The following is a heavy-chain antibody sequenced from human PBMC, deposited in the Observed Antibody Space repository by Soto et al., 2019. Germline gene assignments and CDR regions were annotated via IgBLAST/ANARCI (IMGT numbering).Heavy chain of an antibody. J-gene: IGHJ3*02. CDR2: IYSGGST. D-gene: IGHD6-19*01. V-gene: IGHV3-66*01. CDR3: ARGVEYSSGWSAFDI. CDR1: GFTVSSNY. Sequence: GGSLRLSCAASGFTVSSNYMSWVRQAPGKGLEWVSVIYSGGSTYYADSVKGRFTISRDNSKNTLYLQMNSLRAEDTAVYYCARGVEYSSGWSAFDIWGQGTMVTVSS.